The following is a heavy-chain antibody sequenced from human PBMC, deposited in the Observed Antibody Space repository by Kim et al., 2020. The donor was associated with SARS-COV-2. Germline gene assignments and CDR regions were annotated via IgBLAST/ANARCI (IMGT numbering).Heavy chain of an antibody. CDR1: GFSVSSNY. CDR3: ASSRAGYNWLDP. Sequence: GGSLRLSCAVSGFSVSSNYMTWVRQAPGKGLEWVSVTYSGGSTYYADYGRGRFTVSRDNSKNTVYLQMNSLGDEDTAVYYCASSRAGYNWLDPWGQGTLVTVSS. V-gene: IGHV3-53*01. J-gene: IGHJ5*02. CDR2: TYSGGST. D-gene: IGHD6-19*01.